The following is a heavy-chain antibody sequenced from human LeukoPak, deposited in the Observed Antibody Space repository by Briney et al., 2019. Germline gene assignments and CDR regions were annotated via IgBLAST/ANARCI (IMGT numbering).Heavy chain of an antibody. J-gene: IGHJ4*02. CDR2: ISAYNGNT. CDR1: GYTFTSYG. D-gene: IGHD2-21*02. CDR3: ARDGSVAVTTLIDY. V-gene: IGHV1-18*01. Sequence: ASVKVSCKPSGYTFTSYGISWVRHTPGQGLEWMGWISAYNGNTNYAQKLQGRVTMTTDTSTSTAYMELRSLRSDDTAVYCCARDGSVAVTTLIDYWGQGTLVTVSS.